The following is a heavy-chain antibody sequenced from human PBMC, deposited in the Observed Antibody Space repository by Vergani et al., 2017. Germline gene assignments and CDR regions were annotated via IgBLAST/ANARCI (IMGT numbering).Heavy chain of an antibody. J-gene: IGHJ5*02. V-gene: IGHV1-2*02. D-gene: IGHD2-21*01. CDR3: AREGRGIVVTTNWFDP. Sequence: QVQLVQSGAEVKKPGASVKVSCKASGYTFTGYYMHWVRQAPGQGLEWLGWINPNSGGTNYAQKFQGRVTMTRDTSISTAYMELSRLRSDDTAVYYCAREGRGIVVTTNWFDPWGQGTLVTVSS. CDR2: INPNSGGT. CDR1: GYTFTGYY.